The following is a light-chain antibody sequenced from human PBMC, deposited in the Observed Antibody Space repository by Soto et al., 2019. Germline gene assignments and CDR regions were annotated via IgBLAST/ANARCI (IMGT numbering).Light chain of an antibody. CDR3: QHYGNSPT. CDR1: QSVSGY. J-gene: IGKJ1*01. CDR2: GAS. V-gene: IGKV3-20*01. Sequence: EVVLPQYPVTLSLAPGESATLSCRASQSVSGYLAWYQQKPGQAPRLLIYGASRRATGIPDRFSVSGSGTDFTLSISRLEPEEFAVDGCQHYGNSPTFGQGTKVDIK.